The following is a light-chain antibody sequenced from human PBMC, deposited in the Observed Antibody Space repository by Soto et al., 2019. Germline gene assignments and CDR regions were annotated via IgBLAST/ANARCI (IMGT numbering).Light chain of an antibody. CDR1: QDIAFY. CDR3: QQKYYIPYT. CDR2: GAS. Sequence: DIQMTQSPSSLSVSVGDRVTMSCRTSQDIAFYLNWYQQKPGKAPQLLIYGASNLPHGAPSRFNGSGSGKDFTLTITSLQPDDCATYLCQQKYYIPYTFGLGTKLEI. V-gene: IGKV1-39*01. J-gene: IGKJ2*01.